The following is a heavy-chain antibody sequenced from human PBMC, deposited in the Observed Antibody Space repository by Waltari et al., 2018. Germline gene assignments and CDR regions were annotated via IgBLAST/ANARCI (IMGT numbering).Heavy chain of an antibody. CDR1: SGSINSYY. V-gene: IGHV4-4*07. Sequence: QVQLQESGPGLVKPSETLSLTCSVSSGSINSYYWSWIRQPAGQGLEWIGRIYTSGITNYNPSLKSRVTISVDTSKNQFSLKLSSVTAADTAVYYCARDFRSCTNGVCSSGYMDVWGKGTTVTISS. J-gene: IGHJ6*03. CDR2: IYTSGIT. D-gene: IGHD2-8*01. CDR3: ARDFRSCTNGVCSSGYMDV.